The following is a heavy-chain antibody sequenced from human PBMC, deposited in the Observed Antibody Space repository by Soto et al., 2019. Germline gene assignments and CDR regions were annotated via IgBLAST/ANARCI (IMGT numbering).Heavy chain of an antibody. Sequence: QVQLQESRRGLMKPSQTLSLTCTVSGDSINNGDYYWSWIRQPPGKGLEWIGHINYSGSTDYNPSLKSRVTIAADTSKNQFSVKLRSVTAADTAVYYCARVWTDCTSGLCPRAWVTTRAFDPWGQGTLVIVSS. CDR3: ARVWTDCTSGLCPRAWVTTRAFDP. CDR1: GDSINNGDYY. V-gene: IGHV4-30-4*01. CDR2: INYSGST. D-gene: IGHD2-8*01. J-gene: IGHJ5*02.